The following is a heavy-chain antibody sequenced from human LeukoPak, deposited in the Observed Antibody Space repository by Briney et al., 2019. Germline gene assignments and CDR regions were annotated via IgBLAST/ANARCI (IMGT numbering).Heavy chain of an antibody. CDR2: IYSGGST. CDR1: GFTVSSNY. J-gene: IGHJ4*02. Sequence: GGSLRLSCAASGFTVSSNYMSWVRQAPGKGLEWVSVIYSGGSTYYADSVKGRFTISRDNAKNSLYLQMNSLRDEDTAVYYCARGYYGSGSYFLYDWGQGTLVTVSS. V-gene: IGHV3-53*01. CDR3: ARGYYGSGSYFLYD. D-gene: IGHD3-10*01.